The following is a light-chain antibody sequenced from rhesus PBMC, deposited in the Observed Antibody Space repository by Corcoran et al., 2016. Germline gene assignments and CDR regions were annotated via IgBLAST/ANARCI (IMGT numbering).Light chain of an antibody. Sequence: ETVMMQSPATLSLSPGERATLSCRASQSVGSTLAWYQRKPGQAPRLLIYYASIRATDIPDRFSGNGSGTDVTLTISILDPEDVGVYYCQKYNDWPLTFGGGTKVEIK. J-gene: IGKJ4*01. CDR1: QSVGST. CDR3: QKYNDWPLT. CDR2: YAS. V-gene: IGKV3-35*02.